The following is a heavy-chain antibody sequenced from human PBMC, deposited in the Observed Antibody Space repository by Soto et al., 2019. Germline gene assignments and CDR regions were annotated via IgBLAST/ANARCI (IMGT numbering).Heavy chain of an antibody. D-gene: IGHD6-19*01. CDR3: ARGGGLAVSGYYYVMDV. V-gene: IGHV3-33*01. CDR1: GFTFSSYG. J-gene: IGHJ6*02. Sequence: GGSLRLSCAASGFTFSSYGMHWVRQAPGKGLEWVAVIWYDGSNKYYADSVKGRFTISRDNSKNTLSLQMNSLRAEDTAVYYCARGGGLAVSGYYYVMDVWGQGTTVTVSS. CDR2: IWYDGSNK.